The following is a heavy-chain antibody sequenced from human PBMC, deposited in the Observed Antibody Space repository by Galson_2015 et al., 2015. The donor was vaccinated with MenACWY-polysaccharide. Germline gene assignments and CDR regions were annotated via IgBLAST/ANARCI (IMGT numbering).Heavy chain of an antibody. V-gene: IGHV3-48*02. J-gene: IGHJ4*02. CDR1: GFSFSSYS. Sequence: SLRLSCAASGFSFSSYSMNWVRQAPGKGLEWVSYISSAGTIYYAESVKGRFTISRDNAKNSLYLQMNSLRDDDTAVYYCARVLKGLVGATPDYWGQGTLVIVSS. CDR2: ISSAGTI. CDR3: ARVLKGLVGATPDY. D-gene: IGHD1-26*01.